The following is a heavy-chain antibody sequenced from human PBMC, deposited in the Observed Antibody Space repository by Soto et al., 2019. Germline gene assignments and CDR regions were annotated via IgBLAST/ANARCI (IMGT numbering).Heavy chain of an antibody. J-gene: IGHJ4*02. CDR3: ARIGDGYNYYFDY. Sequence: QVTLKESGPVLVKPTETLTLTCTVSGFSLSNARMGVSWIRQPPGKALEWLAHIFSNDEKSYSTSLKSRLTISKDTSKSQVVLTMTNMDPVDTATYYCARIGDGYNYYFDYWGQGTLVTVSS. D-gene: IGHD5-12*01. V-gene: IGHV2-26*01. CDR1: GFSLSNARMG. CDR2: IFSNDEK.